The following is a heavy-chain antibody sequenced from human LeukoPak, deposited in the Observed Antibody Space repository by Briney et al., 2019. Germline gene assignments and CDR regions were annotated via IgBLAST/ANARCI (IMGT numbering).Heavy chain of an antibody. Sequence: SEILSLTCTVSGGSISSYYWGWIRQPPGKGLEWIGYIYYSGSTNYNPSLKSRVTISVDTSKNHFSLNLTSMTAADTAVYYCTRTSGSYYGYWDQGTLVIVSS. V-gene: IGHV4-59*12. J-gene: IGHJ4*02. D-gene: IGHD1-26*01. CDR3: TRTSGSYYGY. CDR2: IYYSGST. CDR1: GGSISSYY.